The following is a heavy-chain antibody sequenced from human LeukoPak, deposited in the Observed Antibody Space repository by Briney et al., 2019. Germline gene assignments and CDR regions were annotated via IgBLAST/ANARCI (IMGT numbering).Heavy chain of an antibody. D-gene: IGHD6-6*01. CDR2: FDPEDGET. Sequence: ASVKVSCKVSGYTLTELSMHWVRQAPGKGLEWMGGFDPEDGETIYAQKFQGRVTMTEDTSTDTAYMELSSLRSEDTAVYYCATVTQQYSGSRRHLGDWGQGTLVTVSS. CDR1: GYTLTELS. J-gene: IGHJ4*02. CDR3: ATVTQQYSGSRRHLGD. V-gene: IGHV1-24*01.